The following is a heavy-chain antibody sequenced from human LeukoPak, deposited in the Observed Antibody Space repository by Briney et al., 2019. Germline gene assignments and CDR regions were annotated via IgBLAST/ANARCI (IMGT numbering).Heavy chain of an antibody. CDR2: FDPEDGET. Sequence: ASVKVSCKVSGYTLTELSMHWVRQAPGKGLEWMGGFDPEDGETIYAQKFQGRVTMTEDTSTDTAYMELSSLRSEDTAVYYCARGGTTYYYDSSGYPNDWGQGTLVTVSS. CDR3: ARGGTTYYYDSSGYPND. J-gene: IGHJ4*02. D-gene: IGHD3-22*01. CDR1: GYTLTELS. V-gene: IGHV1-24*01.